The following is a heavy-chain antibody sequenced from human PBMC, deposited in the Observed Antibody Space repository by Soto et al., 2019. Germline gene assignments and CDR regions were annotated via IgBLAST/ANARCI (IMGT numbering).Heavy chain of an antibody. CDR1: GYSFTTYG. CDR3: ARDRAWNLDY. J-gene: IGHJ4*02. V-gene: IGHV1-18*01. CDR2: ISTDKGNT. D-gene: IGHD1-1*01. Sequence: ASVKVSCKASGYSFTTYGMTWVRQAPGQGLEWMGWISTDKGNTKYAQNFQSRATLTTDTSTSTAYMELRSLRSDDTAVYYCARDRAWNLDYSGPATLVTVFS.